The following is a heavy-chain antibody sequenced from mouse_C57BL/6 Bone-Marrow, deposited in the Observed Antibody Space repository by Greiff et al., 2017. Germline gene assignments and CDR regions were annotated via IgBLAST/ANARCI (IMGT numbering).Heavy chain of an antibody. J-gene: IGHJ2*01. CDR1: GFSFNTYA. CDR2: IRSKSNNYAT. CDR3: VRQRRKGFDY. V-gene: IGHV10-1*01. Sequence: DAGGGLVQPKGSLKLSCAASGFSFNTYAMNWVRQAPGKGLEWVARIRSKSNNYATYYADSVKDRFTISRDDSESMLYLQMNSLKTEDTAMYYCVRQRRKGFDYWGQGTTLTVAS.